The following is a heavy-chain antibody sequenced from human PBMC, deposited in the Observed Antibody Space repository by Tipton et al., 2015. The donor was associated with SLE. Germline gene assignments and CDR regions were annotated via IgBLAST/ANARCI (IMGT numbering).Heavy chain of an antibody. CDR2: LYYSGTT. V-gene: IGHV4-39*01. J-gene: IGHJ4*02. Sequence: TLSLTCTVSGGSISSSTYYWGWIRQPPGKGLEWIGTLYYSGTTYYNPSLKSRVTISVDTSKNQFSLRLNSLTAADTAVYYCATSSSVQYYFDYWGQGTLVTVSS. CDR3: ATSSSVQYYFDY. CDR1: GGSISSSTYY.